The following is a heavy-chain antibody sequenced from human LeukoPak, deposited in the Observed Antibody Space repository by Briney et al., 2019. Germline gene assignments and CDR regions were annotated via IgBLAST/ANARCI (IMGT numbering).Heavy chain of an antibody. CDR1: GGTFSSYA. Sequence: GASVKVSCKASGGTFSSYAISWVRQAPGQGLEWMGGIIPIFGTANYAQKFQGRVTVTADKSTSTAYMELSSLRSEDTAVYYCARDPRAGTTGSGTYYYYYMDVWGKGTTVTVSS. CDR2: IIPIFGTA. V-gene: IGHV1-69*06. J-gene: IGHJ6*03. D-gene: IGHD1-1*01. CDR3: ARDPRAGTTGSGTYYYYYMDV.